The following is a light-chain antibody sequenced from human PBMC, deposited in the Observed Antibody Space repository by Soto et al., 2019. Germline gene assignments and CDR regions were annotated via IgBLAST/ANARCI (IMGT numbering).Light chain of an antibody. Sequence: DIQMTQSASSMAPSVGGRFTITCQASQDVSNYLNWYQQKLGKAPKLLIYDASNLETGVPSRFSGSGSGTYFSFTISSLQPEDFATYYCQQYSNLITFGQGTRVEIK. J-gene: IGKJ5*01. CDR1: QDVSNY. V-gene: IGKV1-33*01. CDR3: QQYSNLIT. CDR2: DAS.